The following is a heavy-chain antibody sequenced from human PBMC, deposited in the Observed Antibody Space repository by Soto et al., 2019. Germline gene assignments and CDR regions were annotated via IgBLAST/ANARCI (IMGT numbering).Heavy chain of an antibody. J-gene: IGHJ6*03. D-gene: IGHD2-2*01. CDR2: IRGSGGNT. CDR1: GFTFSSYA. V-gene: IGHV3-23*01. Sequence: EVQLLESGGGLVQPGGSLRLSCAASGFTFSSYAMNWVRQATGKGLEWVSAIRGSGGNTYYADSVKGRFTISRDNSKNTLYLQLNRLRAEDTAVYYCAKDRDVIVPAAMGGVYYFSYMDVWGKGTTGTVSS. CDR3: AKDRDVIVPAAMGGVYYFSYMDV.